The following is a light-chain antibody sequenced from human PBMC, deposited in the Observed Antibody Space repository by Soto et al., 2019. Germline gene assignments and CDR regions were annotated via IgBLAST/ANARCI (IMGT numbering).Light chain of an antibody. Sequence: DIQMTQSPSTLSASVGDRVTITCRASQSISTWLAWYQQEPGKAPKLLIHKASSLQIGVPSRFSGSGSGTDFTLTISSLHPDDLATFYCQQYNSYSPTFGQGTRVEIK. CDR2: KAS. CDR1: QSISTW. V-gene: IGKV1-5*03. CDR3: QQYNSYSPT. J-gene: IGKJ1*01.